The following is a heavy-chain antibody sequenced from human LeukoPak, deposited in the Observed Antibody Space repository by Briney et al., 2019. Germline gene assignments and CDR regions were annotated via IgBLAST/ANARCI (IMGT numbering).Heavy chain of an antibody. J-gene: IGHJ6*02. V-gene: IGHV5-51*01. Sequence: GESLRISCKGSGYSFTSYWIAWVRQMPGKGLEWMGIIYPGDSDTRYSPSFQGQVTISADESMRTAYLQWRSLKASDTAIYYCARQEGFDFWSGYYTGYYSGMDVWGQRTTVTVSS. CDR1: GYSFTSYW. CDR3: ARQEGFDFWSGYYTGYYSGMDV. CDR2: IYPGDSDT. D-gene: IGHD3-3*01.